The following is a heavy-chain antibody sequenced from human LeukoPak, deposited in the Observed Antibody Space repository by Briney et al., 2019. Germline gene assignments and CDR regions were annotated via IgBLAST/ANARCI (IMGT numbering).Heavy chain of an antibody. CDR3: ARNALEWLLSYYMDV. CDR2: IYYSGST. D-gene: IGHD3-3*01. Sequence: PSQTLSLTCTVSGGSISSGSYYWGWVRQPPGEGLERNGRIYYSGSTYYIPSLKSRVTISVDTSKNQFSLKLSSVTAADTAVYYCARNALEWLLSYYMDVWGKGTTVTVSS. V-gene: IGHV4-39*01. CDR1: GGSISSGSYY. J-gene: IGHJ6*03.